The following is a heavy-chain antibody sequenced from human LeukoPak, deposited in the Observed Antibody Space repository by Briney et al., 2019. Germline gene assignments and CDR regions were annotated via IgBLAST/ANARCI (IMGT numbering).Heavy chain of an antibody. V-gene: IGHV1-18*01. CDR1: GFTFSSYA. CDR2: ISAYNGNT. CDR3: ASSKVGATEGHDY. J-gene: IGHJ4*02. D-gene: IGHD1-26*01. Sequence: GGSLRLSCAASGFTFSSYAISWVRQAPGQGLEWMGWISAYNGNTNYAQKLQGRVTMTTDTSTSTAYMELRSLRSDDTAVYYCASSKVGATEGHDYWGQGTLVTVSS.